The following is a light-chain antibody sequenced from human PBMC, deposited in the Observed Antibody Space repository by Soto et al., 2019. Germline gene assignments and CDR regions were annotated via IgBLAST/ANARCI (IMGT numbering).Light chain of an antibody. V-gene: IGKV3-20*01. CDR3: QPYGSSPGT. CDR2: GAS. J-gene: IGKJ5*01. Sequence: EIVLTQSPGTLSLSPGERATLSCRASQSVSSSYLAWYQQKPGQAPRLLIYGASSRATGIPDRFSGSGSGTDSTLTISRLEPEDFAVYYCQPYGSSPGTFGQGTRLEIK. CDR1: QSVSSSY.